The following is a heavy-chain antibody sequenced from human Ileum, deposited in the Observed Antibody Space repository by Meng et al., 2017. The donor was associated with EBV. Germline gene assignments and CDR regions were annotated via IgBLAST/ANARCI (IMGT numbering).Heavy chain of an antibody. CDR2: SSTYNCNT. CDR3: VTTTQDLGYFDY. CDR1: GHNFLLHG. V-gene: IGHV1-18*01. D-gene: IGHD4-11*01. J-gene: IGHJ4*02. Sequence: QLQLVQAVAYDNNHVTACNASVTTTGHNFLLHGISWVPQTRLQWLECIVWSSTYNCNTNYPQNLQGRVTLTTDTSTSTAYTELRSLKSDDTAVYYCVTTTQDLGYFDYWGQGSLVTVSS.